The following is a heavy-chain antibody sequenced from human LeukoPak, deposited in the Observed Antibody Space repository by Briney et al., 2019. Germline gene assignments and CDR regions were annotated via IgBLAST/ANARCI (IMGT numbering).Heavy chain of an antibody. CDR1: GFTFSSYW. CDR2: INSDGSST. J-gene: IGHJ4*02. D-gene: IGHD3-9*01. Sequence: GGSLRLSCAASGFTFSSYWMHWVRQAPGKGLVWVSRINSDGSSTSYADSVKGRFTISRDNAKNSLYLQMNSLRAEDTAVYYCASLYYDILTGYEGGFDYWGQGTLVTVSS. V-gene: IGHV3-74*01. CDR3: ASLYYDILTGYEGGFDY.